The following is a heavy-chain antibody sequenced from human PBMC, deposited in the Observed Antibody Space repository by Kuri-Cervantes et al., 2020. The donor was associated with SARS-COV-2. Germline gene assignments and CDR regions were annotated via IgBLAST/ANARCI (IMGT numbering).Heavy chain of an antibody. CDR2: ISYDGSNK. V-gene: IGHV3-30*04. D-gene: IGHD5-24*01. Sequence: LSLTCAASGFTFSSYAMHWVRQAPGKGLEWVAVISYDGSNKYYADSVKGRFTISRDNSKNPLYLQMNSLRAEDTAVYYCARGASGYNPPFDYWGQGTLVTVSS. CDR1: GFTFSSYA. CDR3: ARGASGYNPPFDY. J-gene: IGHJ4*02.